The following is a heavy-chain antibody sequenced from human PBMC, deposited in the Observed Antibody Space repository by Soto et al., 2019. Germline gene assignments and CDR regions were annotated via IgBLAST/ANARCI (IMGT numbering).Heavy chain of an antibody. CDR1: GYTFTSYG. J-gene: IGHJ4*02. Sequence: ASVKVSCKASGYTFTSYGISWVRQAPGQGLEWMGWITAYNGNTNYAQKLQGRVTMTTDTSTSTAYMELRSLRSDDTAVYFCARAIVVVPPAMILHSSLPLFDYWGQ. D-gene: IGHD2-2*01. CDR2: ITAYNGNT. V-gene: IGHV1-18*01. CDR3: ARAIVVVPPAMILHSSLPLFDY.